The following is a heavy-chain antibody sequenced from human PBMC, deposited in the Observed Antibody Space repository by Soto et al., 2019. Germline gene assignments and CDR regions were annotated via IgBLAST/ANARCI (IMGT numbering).Heavy chain of an antibody. CDR3: ARADIVVVPAANDYYYYGMDV. CDR1: GFTFSSYD. Sequence: GGSLRLSCAASGFTFSSYDMHWVRQATGKGLEWVSAIGTAGDTYYPGSVKGRFTISRENAKNSLYLQMNSLRAEDTAVYYCARADIVVVPAANDYYYYGMDVWGQGTTVTV. D-gene: IGHD2-2*01. CDR2: IGTAGDT. V-gene: IGHV3-13*01. J-gene: IGHJ6*02.